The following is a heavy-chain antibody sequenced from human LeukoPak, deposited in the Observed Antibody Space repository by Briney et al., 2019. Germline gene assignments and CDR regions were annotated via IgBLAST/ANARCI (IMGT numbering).Heavy chain of an antibody. J-gene: IGHJ4*02. D-gene: IGHD4-17*01. CDR1: GYTFTGYY. Sequence: GASVKVSCKASGYTFTGYYMHWVRQAPGQGLEWMGWINPNSGGTNYAQKFQGRVTMTRDTSISTAYMELSRLRSDDTAVYYCARNYGDYGGPFDYWGQGTLVTVSS. CDR2: INPNSGGT. CDR3: ARNYGDYGGPFDY. V-gene: IGHV1-2*02.